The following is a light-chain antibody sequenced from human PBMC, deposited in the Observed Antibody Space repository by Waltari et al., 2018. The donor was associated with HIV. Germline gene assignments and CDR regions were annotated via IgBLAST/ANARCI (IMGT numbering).Light chain of an antibody. Sequence: EIVLTQSPATLSLSPGERATLSCRASQSISFFLAWYQQKPGQAPSLLIYHASNRATGIPARFSGNRSGTDFTLTINGLTPEDVAVYYCQQRSNWPPKYTFGQGTKLEIK. CDR1: QSISFF. V-gene: IGKV3-11*01. CDR3: QQRSNWPPKYT. J-gene: IGKJ2*01. CDR2: HAS.